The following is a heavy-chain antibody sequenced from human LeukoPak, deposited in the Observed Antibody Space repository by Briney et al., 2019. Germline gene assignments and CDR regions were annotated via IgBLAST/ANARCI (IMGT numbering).Heavy chain of an antibody. J-gene: IGHJ6*02. V-gene: IGHV3-23*01. D-gene: IGHD3-10*01. Sequence: GGSLRLSCAASGFTFSSYAMNWGRQAPGKGLEWVSTISGSGGGKRYADSVEGRFTISRDNSKNTVYLQMNSLRAEDTAIYYCAKLTSASGAYGVDVWGQGTTVTVSS. CDR1: GFTFSSYA. CDR3: AKLTSASGAYGVDV. CDR2: ISGSGGGK.